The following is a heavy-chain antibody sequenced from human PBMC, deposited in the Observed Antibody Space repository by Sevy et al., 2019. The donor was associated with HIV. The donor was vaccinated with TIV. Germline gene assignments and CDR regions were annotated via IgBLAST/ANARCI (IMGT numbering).Heavy chain of an antibody. CDR3: VKGDYDVWGLERNSYLGLHV. V-gene: IGHV3-23*01. Sequence: GGSLRLSCTASGFTFSSYAMTWVRQAPGKGLEWVSVTNGRGSSTYYADSVKGLFTISRDNSKNTLYLQMDSLRGEDTAVYYCVKGDYDVWGLERNSYLGLHVWGQGTTVTVSS. J-gene: IGHJ6*02. CDR2: TNGRGSST. CDR1: GFTFSSYA. D-gene: IGHD3-3*01.